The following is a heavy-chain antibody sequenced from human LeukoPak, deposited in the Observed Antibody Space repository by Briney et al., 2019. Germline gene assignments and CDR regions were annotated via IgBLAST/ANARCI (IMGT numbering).Heavy chain of an antibody. CDR2: IYYSGST. D-gene: IGHD2-8*01. CDR1: GGSISSSSYY. V-gene: IGHV4-39*07. J-gene: IGHJ4*02. CDR3: ARASRVLMVYAPYDY. Sequence: SETLSLTCTVSGGSISSSSYYWGWIRQPPGKGLEWIGSIYYSGSTYYNPSLKSRVTISVDTSKNQFSLKLSSVTAADTAVYYCARASRVLMVYAPYDYWGQGTLVTVSS.